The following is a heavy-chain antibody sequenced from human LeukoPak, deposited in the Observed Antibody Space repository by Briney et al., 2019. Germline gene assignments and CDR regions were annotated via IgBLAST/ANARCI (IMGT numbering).Heavy chain of an antibody. CDR1: GGTFSSYA. CDR3: ARDYVDRGVEMATS. CDR2: IIPILGIA. J-gene: IGHJ4*02. D-gene: IGHD5-12*01. Sequence: ASVKVPCKASGGTFSSYAISWVRQAPGQGLEWMGRIIPILGIANYAQKFQGRVTITADKSTSTAYMELSSLRSEDTAVYYCARDYVDRGVEMATSWGQGTLVTVSS. V-gene: IGHV1-69*04.